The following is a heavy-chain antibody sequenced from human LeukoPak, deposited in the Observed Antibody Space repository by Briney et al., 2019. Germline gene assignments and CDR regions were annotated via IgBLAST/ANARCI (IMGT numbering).Heavy chain of an antibody. Sequence: GGSLRLSCAASGFTFSDHYMSWIRQAPGKGLEWVSSISTSSTYIFYADSVKGRFTISRDNAKNSLYLQMNSLRAEDTAVYYCARDYDSSGYYYPVYEYWGQGTLVTVSS. CDR2: ISTSSTYI. J-gene: IGHJ4*02. D-gene: IGHD3-22*01. V-gene: IGHV3-11*06. CDR3: ARDYDSSGYYYPVYEY. CDR1: GFTFSDHY.